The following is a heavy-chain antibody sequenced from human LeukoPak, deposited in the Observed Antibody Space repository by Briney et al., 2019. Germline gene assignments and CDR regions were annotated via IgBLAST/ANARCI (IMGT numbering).Heavy chain of an antibody. Sequence: GESLKISCKGSGYSFTNYWIGWVRQMPGKGLEWMGIIYPGDSGTTYSPSFQGQVTIPADKSITTAYLQWSSLKASDTAMYYFAKGSGTYPFLCLWGQGTLVTVSS. D-gene: IGHD3-10*01. J-gene: IGHJ4*01. V-gene: IGHV5-51*01. CDR2: IYPGDSGT. CDR3: AKGSGTYPFLCL. CDR1: GYSFTNYW.